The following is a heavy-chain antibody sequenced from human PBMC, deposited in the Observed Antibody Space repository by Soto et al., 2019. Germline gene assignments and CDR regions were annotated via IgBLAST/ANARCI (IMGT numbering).Heavy chain of an antibody. Sequence: SETLSLTCAVYGGSFSCYYWSWIRQPPGKGLEWIGEINHSGSTNYNPSLKSRVTISVDTSKNQFSLKLSSVTAADTAVYYCASLRRLLYYFDYWGQGTLVTVSS. V-gene: IGHV4-34*01. J-gene: IGHJ4*02. CDR2: INHSGST. CDR1: GGSFSCYY. CDR3: ASLRRLLYYFDY. D-gene: IGHD2-21*01.